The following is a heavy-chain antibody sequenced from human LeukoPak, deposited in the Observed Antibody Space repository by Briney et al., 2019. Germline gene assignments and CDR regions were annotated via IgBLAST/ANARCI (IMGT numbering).Heavy chain of an antibody. V-gene: IGHV4-39*07. D-gene: IGHD6-13*01. J-gene: IGHJ4*02. CDR2: IYYNGRT. CDR3: ARETIASAFDY. Sequence: SETLSLTCTVSGDSINNNNYYWGWIRQPPGEGLEWIGNIYYNGRTYYNPSLKSRVTISVDTSKNQFSLRLSSVTAADTAVYYCARETIASAFDYWGQGTLVTVSS. CDR1: GDSINNNNYY.